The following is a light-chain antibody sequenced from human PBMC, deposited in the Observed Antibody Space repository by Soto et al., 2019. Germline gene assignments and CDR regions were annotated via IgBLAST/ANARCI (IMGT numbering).Light chain of an antibody. Sequence: DIVMTQSPLSLPVTPGEPASISCRSSQSLLYSNGYNYLDWYLQKPGQSPQLLIYLGSNRSSGVPDRFSGSGSGTDFTLKISRVEAEDVGIYYCMQSLQLRTFGQGTNVEIK. CDR1: QSLLYSNGYNY. CDR3: MQSLQLRT. CDR2: LGS. V-gene: IGKV2-28*01. J-gene: IGKJ1*01.